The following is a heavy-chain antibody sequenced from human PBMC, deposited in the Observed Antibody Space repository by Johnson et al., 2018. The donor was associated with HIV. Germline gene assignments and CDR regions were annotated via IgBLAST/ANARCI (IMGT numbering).Heavy chain of an antibody. V-gene: IGHV3-30*02. J-gene: IGHJ3*02. D-gene: IGHD2-15*01. CDR2: IRYDGSNK. CDR3: AREMVAAKDAFDI. Sequence: QMQLVESGGGVVQPGRSLRLSCAASGFTFSTYALHWVRQAPGKGLEWVAFIRYDGSNKYYADSVKGRFTISRDNSKNPLYLQMNSLRAEDTAVYYCAREMVAAKDAFDIWGQGTMVTVSS. CDR1: GFTFSTYA.